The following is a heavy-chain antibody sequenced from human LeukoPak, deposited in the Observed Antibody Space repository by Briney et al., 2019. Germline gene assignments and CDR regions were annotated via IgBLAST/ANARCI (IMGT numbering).Heavy chain of an antibody. CDR3: TKRSRGYYDY. J-gene: IGHJ4*02. CDR2: VYSGNDGT. CDR1: GFTVSTDN. D-gene: IGHD3-10*01. V-gene: IGHV3-66*02. Sequence: GGSLRLSCAASGFTVSTDNMSWVRQVPGKGLEWVSVVYSGNDGTNYADSVRGRFIISRDDSKNMVYLQMNNLRLGDAAVYYCTKRSRGYYDYWGQGTLVTVSS.